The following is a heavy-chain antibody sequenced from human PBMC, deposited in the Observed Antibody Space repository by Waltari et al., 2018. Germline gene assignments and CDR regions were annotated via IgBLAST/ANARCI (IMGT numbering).Heavy chain of an antibody. V-gene: IGHV4-61*02. Sequence: QVQLQQWGAGLLKPSQTLSLTCTVSGRSISSGSYYWRWIRQPAGKGLEWIGRIYTSGSTNYNPSLKSRVTISVDTSKNQFFLKLSSVTAADTAVYYCASHHYYDSSGYYWDDDYWGQGTLVTVSS. CDR2: IYTSGST. CDR1: GRSISSGSYY. J-gene: IGHJ4*02. D-gene: IGHD3-22*01. CDR3: ASHHYYDSSGYYWDDDY.